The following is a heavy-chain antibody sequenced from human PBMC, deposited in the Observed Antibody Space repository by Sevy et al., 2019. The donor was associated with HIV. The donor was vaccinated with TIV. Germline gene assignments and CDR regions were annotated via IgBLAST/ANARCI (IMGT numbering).Heavy chain of an antibody. CDR1: GGTFSSYA. V-gene: IGHV1-69*13. J-gene: IGHJ4*02. CDR3: ARDGVYCSGGSCYYIFDY. D-gene: IGHD2-15*01. CDR2: IIPIFGTA. Sequence: ASVKVSCKASGGTFSSYAISWVRQAPGQGLEWMGGIIPIFGTANYAQKFQGRVTITADESTSTAYMELSSLRSEDTAVYYCARDGVYCSGGSCYYIFDYWGPGTLVTVSS.